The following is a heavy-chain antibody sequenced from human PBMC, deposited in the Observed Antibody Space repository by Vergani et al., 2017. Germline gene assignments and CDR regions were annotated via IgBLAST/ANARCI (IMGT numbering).Heavy chain of an antibody. J-gene: IGHJ6*03. D-gene: IGHD4-11*01. CDR3: ASQTTFYYYMDV. CDR1: GGSISSGGYY. V-gene: IGHV4-31*11. CDR2: IYYSGST. Sequence: QLQLQESGSGLVKPSQTLSLTCAVSGGSISSGGYYWSWIRQHPGKGLEWIGYIYYSGSTYYNPSLKSRVTISVDTSKNQFSLKLSSVTAADTAVYYCASQTTFYYYMDVWGKGTTVTVSS.